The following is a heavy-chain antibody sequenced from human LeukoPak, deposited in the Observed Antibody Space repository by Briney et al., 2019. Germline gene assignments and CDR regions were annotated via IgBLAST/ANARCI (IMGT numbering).Heavy chain of an antibody. D-gene: IGHD4-17*01. CDR1: GFTFSSYA. J-gene: IGHJ1*01. CDR3: AKGAYGDYEYFQH. Sequence: TGGSLRLSCAASGFTFSSYAMSGVRQAPGKGLEWVSAISGSGGSTYYADSVKGRFTISRDNSKNTLYLQMNSLRAEDTAVYYCAKGAYGDYEYFQHWGQGTLVTVSS. CDR2: ISGSGGST. V-gene: IGHV3-23*01.